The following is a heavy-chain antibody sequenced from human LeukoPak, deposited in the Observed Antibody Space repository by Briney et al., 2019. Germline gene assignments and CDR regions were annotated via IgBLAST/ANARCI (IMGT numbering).Heavy chain of an antibody. D-gene: IGHD3-16*02. J-gene: IGHJ4*02. CDR2: INPNSGDT. CDR3: ARDLLRGRYHPFDH. CDR1: GYTFTGYY. V-gene: IGHV1-2*02. Sequence: ASVKVSCKASGYTFTGYYMHWVRQAPGQGLEWMGWINPNSGDTNYAQKFQGRVTLTRDTSISTAYMELSNLRSDDTAVYYCARDLLRGRYHPFDHWGQGTLVTVSS.